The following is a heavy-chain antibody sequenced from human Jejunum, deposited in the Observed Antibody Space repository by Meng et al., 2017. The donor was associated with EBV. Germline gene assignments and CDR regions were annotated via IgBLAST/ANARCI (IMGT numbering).Heavy chain of an antibody. CDR2: TNEDGRIT. Sequence: EGQVVVPGGALVQPGWSLRLSCAASGFTFSSSWMHWVRQAPGQGLVWVSRTNEDGRITNYADSVKGRFTISRDNTKNTLYLQMNSLRAEDTAVYFCSRDLAGSDDDWGQGTLVTVSS. D-gene: IGHD6-25*01. V-gene: IGHV3-74*01. CDR1: GFTFSSSW. J-gene: IGHJ4*02. CDR3: SRDLAGSDDD.